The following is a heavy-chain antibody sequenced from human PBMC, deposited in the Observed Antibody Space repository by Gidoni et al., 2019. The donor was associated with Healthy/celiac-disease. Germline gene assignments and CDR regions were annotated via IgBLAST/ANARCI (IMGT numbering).Heavy chain of an antibody. CDR3: ARISHGITIFGVVIEAYYYYYGMDV. CDR1: ARMG. V-gene: IGHV2-26*01. Sequence: ARMGVSWIRQPPGKALEWLAHIFSNDEKSYSTSLKSRLTISKDTSKSQVVLTMTNMDPVDTATYYCARISHGITIFGVVIEAYYYYYGMDVWGQGTTVTVFS. D-gene: IGHD3-3*01. J-gene: IGHJ6*02. CDR2: IFSNDEK.